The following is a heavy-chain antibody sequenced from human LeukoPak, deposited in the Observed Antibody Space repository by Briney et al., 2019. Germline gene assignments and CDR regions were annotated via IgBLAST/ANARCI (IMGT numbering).Heavy chain of an antibody. CDR3: ARDLHHQTLDF. V-gene: IGHV1-2*02. Sequence: ASVKVSCKASRYTFSDNYIYWVRQAPGQGLEWMGWINPKSGDTKYSQKFQGRVTITRDTSITTAYMELSRLRSDDTATYYCARDLHHQTLDFWGQGTMVTVSS. J-gene: IGHJ3*01. CDR2: INPKSGDT. CDR1: RYTFSDNY.